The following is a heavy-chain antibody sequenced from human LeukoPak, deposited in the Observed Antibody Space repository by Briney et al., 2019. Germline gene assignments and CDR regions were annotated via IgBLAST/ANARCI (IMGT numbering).Heavy chain of an antibody. Sequence: GGSLRLSCAASGFSFSSYGMHWVRQAPGKGLGWVAVIWHDGSNKYYADSVKGRFTVSRDNSKNTLFLQMNSLRAEDTAVYYCARDSSTWNSPDYWGQGTLVTVSS. J-gene: IGHJ4*02. CDR1: GFSFSSYG. CDR3: ARDSSTWNSPDY. V-gene: IGHV3-33*01. CDR2: IWHDGSNK. D-gene: IGHD6-13*01.